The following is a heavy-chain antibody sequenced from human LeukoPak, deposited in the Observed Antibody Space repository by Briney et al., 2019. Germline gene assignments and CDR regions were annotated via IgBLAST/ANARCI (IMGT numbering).Heavy chain of an antibody. J-gene: IGHJ3*02. CDR1: GFTFSSFS. V-gene: IGHV3-23*01. D-gene: IGHD4-17*01. CDR2: LSASGGSS. Sequence: QPGGSLRLSCSASGFTFSSFSMSWVRRAPGKGLEWVSALSASGGSSYYAASMKGRFTISRDNSKYTLFLQMNSLRAEDTAVYYCVRDPNGDYVGAFDMWGPGTMVTVSS. CDR3: VRDPNGDYVGAFDM.